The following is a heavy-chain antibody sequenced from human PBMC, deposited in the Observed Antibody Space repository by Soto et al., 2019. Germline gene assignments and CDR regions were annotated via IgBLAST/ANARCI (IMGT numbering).Heavy chain of an antibody. V-gene: IGHV3-21*01. CDR1: GFIFSSYS. J-gene: IGHJ5*02. CDR3: VRGGKKQLVQDPYNWFDP. D-gene: IGHD6-6*01. CDR2: ISTTSSFT. Sequence: GGSLRLSCAASGFIFSSYSMNWVRQAPGKGLEWVSSISTTSSFTFYADSVKGRFTISRDNAKNSLFLQMNSLRVEDTAVYYCVRGGKKQLVQDPYNWFDPWGQGTLVTVSS.